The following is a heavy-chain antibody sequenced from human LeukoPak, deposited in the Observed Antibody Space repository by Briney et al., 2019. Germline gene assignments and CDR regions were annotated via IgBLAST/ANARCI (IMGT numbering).Heavy chain of an antibody. D-gene: IGHD2-21*01. CDR2: ITSSGAYI. J-gene: IGHJ6*03. Sequence: GGSLRLSCAASGFTFNNYNMNWVRQAPGKALEWVSSITSSGAYIFYADSVKGRFTISRDNAKDSLYLQMNSLGPEDTAVYYCAKVMASFAIRHYYMDVWGKGTTVTISS. CDR1: GFTFNNYN. CDR3: AKVMASFAIRHYYMDV. V-gene: IGHV3-21*01.